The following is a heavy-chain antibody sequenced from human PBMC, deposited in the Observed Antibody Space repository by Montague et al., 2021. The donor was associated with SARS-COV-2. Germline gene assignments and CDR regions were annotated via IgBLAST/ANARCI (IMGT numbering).Heavy chain of an antibody. CDR1: GFSLSTGGMC. J-gene: IGHJ4*01. Sequence: PALVKPTQTLTLTCTFSGFSLSTGGMCVSWIRQPPGKALEWFVLIYCDGDIHYSPSLKSRLTITKDTSKNQVVLTMTNMDPVDTATYYCAHRGALGSYYFDCWGQGTLVTVSS. CDR2: IYCDGDI. CDR3: AHRGALGSYYFDC. V-gene: IGHV2-5*08. D-gene: IGHD7-27*01.